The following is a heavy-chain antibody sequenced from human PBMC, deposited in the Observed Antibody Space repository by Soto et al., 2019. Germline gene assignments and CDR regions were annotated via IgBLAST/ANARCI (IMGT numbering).Heavy chain of an antibody. V-gene: IGHV3-7*01. CDR1: RFTFSIYW. J-gene: IGHJ6*02. Sequence: GGSLRLSCAASRFTFSIYWMTWVRQTPGKGLEWVANIHQDGNEKYYMDSVKGRFTISRDNAKNSLYLQMTSLRAEDTAVYYCAGGNALDVWGQGTTVTVSS. CDR3: AGGNALDV. CDR2: IHQDGNEK.